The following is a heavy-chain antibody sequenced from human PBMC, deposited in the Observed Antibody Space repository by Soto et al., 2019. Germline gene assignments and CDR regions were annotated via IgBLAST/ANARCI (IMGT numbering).Heavy chain of an antibody. J-gene: IGHJ6*02. Sequence: ASVKVSCKASGYTFTSYGIHWVRQAPGQRLEWTGWINAGNGNTKYSERFQGRVTITRDTSASTAYLELGSLRSEDTAVYYCARDPNDSSAYYHHYYYGMDVWGQGTTVTVSS. CDR1: GYTFTSYG. V-gene: IGHV1-3*01. D-gene: IGHD3-22*01. CDR2: INAGNGNT. CDR3: ARDPNDSSAYYHHYYYGMDV.